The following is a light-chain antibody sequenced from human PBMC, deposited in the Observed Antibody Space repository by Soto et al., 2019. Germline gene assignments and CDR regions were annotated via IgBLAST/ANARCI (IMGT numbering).Light chain of an antibody. CDR2: EVT. J-gene: IGLJ1*01. CDR3: SSYTSSNPYV. Sequence: QSALTQPASVSGSPGESITISCTGTSSDLGTDNSVSWYQQHPGKAPKLILYEVTNRPSGVSNRFSGSKSGSTASLTISGLQAEDEADYYCSSYTSSNPYVFGTGTKVTVL. CDR1: SSDLGTDNS. V-gene: IGLV2-14*01.